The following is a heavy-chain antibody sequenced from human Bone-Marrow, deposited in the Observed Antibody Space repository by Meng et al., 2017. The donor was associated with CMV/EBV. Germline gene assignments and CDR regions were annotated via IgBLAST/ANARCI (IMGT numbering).Heavy chain of an antibody. D-gene: IGHD6-19*01. CDR3: ARGRSQGSGYSSGRYEGYFTD. CDR1: GYTFTTYD. Sequence: ASVKVSCKASGYTFTTYDVNWVRQAAGQGLEWLGWMNPNSGNTGYAQKFQGRVTMTRNTSISTAYMELSSLRSDDTAVYYCARGRSQGSGYSSGRYEGYFTDWGQGPLVPVPS. CDR2: MNPNSGNT. V-gene: IGHV1-8*01. J-gene: IGHJ4*02.